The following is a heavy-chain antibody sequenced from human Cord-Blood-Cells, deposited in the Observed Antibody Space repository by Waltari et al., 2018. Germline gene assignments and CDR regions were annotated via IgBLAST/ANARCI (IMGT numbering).Heavy chain of an antibody. CDR2: INPNSGGT. D-gene: IGHD2-2*01. V-gene: IGHV1-2*02. CDR3: ARAAYCSSTSCYYFDY. Sequence: QVQLVQSGAEVKKPGASVKVSCKASGYTFTGYYMHWVRQAPGQGLEWMGWINPNSGGTNYAQKFQGRVTMTRDTSISTAYMELSRLRSDDTAVYYCARAAYCSSTSCYYFDYWGHGTLVTVSS. CDR1: GYTFTGYY. J-gene: IGHJ4*01.